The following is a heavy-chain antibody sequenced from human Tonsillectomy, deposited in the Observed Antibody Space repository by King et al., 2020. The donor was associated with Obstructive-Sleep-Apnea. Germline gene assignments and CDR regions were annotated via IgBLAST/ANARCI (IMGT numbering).Heavy chain of an antibody. D-gene: IGHD1-7*01. Sequence: VQLVESGGGVVQPGRSLRLSCAASGFTFSSYAMPWVRQAPGKGLEWGAVISYDGSNKYYADSVKGRFTISRDNSKNTLYLQMNSLRAEDTAVYYCAREELGDDAFDIWGQGTMVTVSS. CDR1: GFTFSSYA. V-gene: IGHV3-30-3*01. J-gene: IGHJ3*02. CDR3: AREELGDDAFDI. CDR2: ISYDGSNK.